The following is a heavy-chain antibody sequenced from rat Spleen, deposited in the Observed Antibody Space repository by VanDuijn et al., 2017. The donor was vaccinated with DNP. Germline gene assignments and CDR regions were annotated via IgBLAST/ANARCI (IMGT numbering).Heavy chain of an antibody. J-gene: IGHJ2*01. CDR1: GFTFSSFP. D-gene: IGHD1-3*01. V-gene: IGHV5-46*01. CDR3: TRGNYGSYGY. Sequence: EVQLVESGGGLVQPGRSMKLSCAASGFTFSSFPMAWVRQAPTKGLEWVATISTSGGSTYYRDSVKGRFTISRDNAKSTLYLQMNSLRSEDTATYYCTRGNYGSYGYWGQGVMVTVSS. CDR2: ISTSGGST.